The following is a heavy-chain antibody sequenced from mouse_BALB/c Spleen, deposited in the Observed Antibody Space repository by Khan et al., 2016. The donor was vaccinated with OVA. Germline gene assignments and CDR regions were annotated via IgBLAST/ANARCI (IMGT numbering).Heavy chain of an antibody. CDR3: VRDGAYHRNDGWFAY. V-gene: IGHV1-4*01. J-gene: IGHJ3*01. D-gene: IGHD2-14*01. CDR2: INPSNGYT. CDR1: GYTFTSYT. Sequence: QVQLKQSGAELARPGASVKMSCKASGYTFTSYTIHWIKKRPGQGLEWIGCINPSNGYTNYNQKFKDKATLTTDKSSTTAYLQLSSLTSDDSAVYNCVRDGAYHRNDGWFAYWGQGTLVTVSA.